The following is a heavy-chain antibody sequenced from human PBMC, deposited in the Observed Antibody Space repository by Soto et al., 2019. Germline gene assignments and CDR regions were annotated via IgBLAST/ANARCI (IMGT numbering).Heavy chain of an antibody. CDR2: ITSSGGTI. J-gene: IGHJ6*02. V-gene: IGHV3-48*03. D-gene: IGHD3-10*01. CDR3: SREGSVSSSDYYAYYYGMDA. Sequence: DVQLVESGGGLVQPGGSLRLSCAASGFTFSNFDMNWVRQAPGKGLEWVSYITSSGGTIYYADSVKGRFTISRDNAKNSLYLQMNSLRGEDTAVYYCSREGSVSSSDYYAYYYGMDAWGLGTTVTVSS. CDR1: GFTFSNFD.